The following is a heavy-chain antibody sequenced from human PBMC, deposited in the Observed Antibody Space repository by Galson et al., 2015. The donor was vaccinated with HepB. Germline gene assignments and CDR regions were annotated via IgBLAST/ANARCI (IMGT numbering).Heavy chain of an antibody. V-gene: IGHV3-11*06. Sequence: SLRLSCAASGFTFSDYFMTWVRQAPGKGLEWVSYIGTSSTYTEYADSVKGRFTISRDNAENSLYLQMNSLRVEDTAVYYCARAGDGDYGLLDFWGRGTLVTVSS. CDR1: GFTFSDYF. CDR2: IGTSSTYT. CDR3: ARAGDGDYGLLDF. D-gene: IGHD4-17*01. J-gene: IGHJ4*02.